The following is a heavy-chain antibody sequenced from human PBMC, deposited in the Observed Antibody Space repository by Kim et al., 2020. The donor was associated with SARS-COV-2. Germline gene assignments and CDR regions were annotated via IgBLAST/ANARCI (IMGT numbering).Heavy chain of an antibody. V-gene: IGHV3-23*03. CDR3: AKDSRASGSYYNY. D-gene: IGHD3-10*01. J-gene: IGHJ4*02. CDR1: GFTFSSYA. Sequence: GGSLRPSCAASGFTFSSYAMSWVRQAPGEGLEWVSVIYSGGGSTYYADSMKGRFTISRDNSKNTLYLQMNSLRAEDTAVYYCAKDSRASGSYYNYWGQGT. CDR2: IYSGGGST.